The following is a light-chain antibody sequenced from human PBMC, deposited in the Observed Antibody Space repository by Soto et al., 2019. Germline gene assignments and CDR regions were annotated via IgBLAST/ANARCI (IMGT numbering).Light chain of an antibody. J-gene: IGLJ2*01. CDR3: AAWDDSLNGVV. CDR2: TNN. Sequence: VLTQPPSASGTPGQRVTISCSGSSSNIGSNTVSWYQQLPGTAPKLLIYTNNQRPSGVPDRFSGSKSGTSASLAISGLQSEDEADYYCAAWDDSLNGVVFGGGTKLTVL. V-gene: IGLV1-44*01. CDR1: SSNIGSNT.